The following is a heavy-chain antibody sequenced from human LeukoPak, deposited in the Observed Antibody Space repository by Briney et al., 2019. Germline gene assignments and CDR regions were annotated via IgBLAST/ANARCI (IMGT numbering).Heavy chain of an antibody. CDR3: ARSQDIVVVPAADEHYYYYGMDV. J-gene: IGHJ6*02. D-gene: IGHD2-2*01. CDR2: IIPIFGTA. Sequence: SVKVSCKASGGTFISYAISWVRQAPGQGLEWMGGIIPIFGTANYAQKFQGRVTITADESTSTAYMELSSLRSEDTAVYYCARSQDIVVVPAADEHYYYYGMDVWGQGTTVTVSS. V-gene: IGHV1-69*13. CDR1: GGTFISYA.